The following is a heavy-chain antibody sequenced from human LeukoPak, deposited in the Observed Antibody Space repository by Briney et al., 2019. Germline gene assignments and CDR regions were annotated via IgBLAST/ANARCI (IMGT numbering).Heavy chain of an antibody. J-gene: IGHJ4*02. V-gene: IGHV3-73*01. CDR3: TRHTYGVYYFDY. D-gene: IGHD4-17*01. CDR1: GFTFSGSA. Sequence: GGSLRLSCAASGFTFSGSAMHWVRQASGKGLEWVGRIRSKANSYATAYAASVKGRFTISRDDSKNTAYLQMSSLKTEDTAVYYCTRHTYGVYYFDYWGQGTLVTVSS. CDR2: IRSKANSYAT.